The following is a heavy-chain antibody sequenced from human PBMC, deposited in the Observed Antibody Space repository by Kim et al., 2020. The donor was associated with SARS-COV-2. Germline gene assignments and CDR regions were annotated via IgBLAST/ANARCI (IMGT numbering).Heavy chain of an antibody. J-gene: IGHJ4*02. CDR2: ISYDGSNK. CDR3: ARGVNMVRGLKVRGTDY. D-gene: IGHD3-10*01. V-gene: IGHV3-33*05. Sequence: GGSLRLSCAASGFTFSSYGMHWVRQAPGKGLEWVAVISYDGSNKYYADSVKGRFTISRDNSKNTLYLQMNSLRAEDTAVYYCARGVNMVRGLKVRGTDYWGQGTLVTVSS. CDR1: GFTFSSYG.